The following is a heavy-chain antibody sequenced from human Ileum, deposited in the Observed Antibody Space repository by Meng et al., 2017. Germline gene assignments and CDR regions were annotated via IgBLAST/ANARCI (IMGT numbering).Heavy chain of an antibody. J-gene: IGHJ3*02. CDR2: ISWNSDNI. CDR3: AKDTTYGSGRFDAFEI. V-gene: IGHV3-9*03. D-gene: IGHD3-10*01. Sequence: GGSLRLSCAASGFTFDDYAMHWVRQAPGRGLEWVSGISWNSDNIGYADSVKGRFTISRDNAKNSLYLQMNSLRDDDMAIYYCAKDTTYGSGRFDAFEIWGQGTMVTVSS. CDR1: GFTFDDYA.